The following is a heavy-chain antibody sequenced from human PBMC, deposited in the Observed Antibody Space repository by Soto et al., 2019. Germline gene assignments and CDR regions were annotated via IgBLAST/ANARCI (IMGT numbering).Heavy chain of an antibody. CDR3: ARASSYYYDTSYNWFDP. Sequence: QVQLIQSGTEVKKPGASVKVSCRASGHIFTPYGISWVRQAPGQGLEWMGWISVYNGNTNYAPNLQDRVTMTTDTSTNTAYMELRSLRSDDTAVYYCARASSYYYDTSYNWFDPWGQGTLVTVSS. V-gene: IGHV1-18*01. D-gene: IGHD3-22*01. CDR2: ISVYNGNT. CDR1: GHIFTPYG. J-gene: IGHJ5*02.